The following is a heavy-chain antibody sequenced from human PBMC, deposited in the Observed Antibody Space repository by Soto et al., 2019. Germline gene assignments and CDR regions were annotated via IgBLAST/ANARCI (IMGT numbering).Heavy chain of an antibody. Sequence: QVQLQESGPGLVKPSQTLSLTCTVSGGSISSGDYYWSWIRQPPGKGLEWIGYIYYSGSTYYNPSLTSRVTISVDTSKSQFSLTLSSVTAADTAVYYCARDQPPRGYFAYWGQGTLVTVSS. J-gene: IGHJ4*02. CDR3: ARDQPPRGYFAY. D-gene: IGHD1-26*01. CDR1: GGSISSGDYY. CDR2: IYYSGST. V-gene: IGHV4-30-4*01.